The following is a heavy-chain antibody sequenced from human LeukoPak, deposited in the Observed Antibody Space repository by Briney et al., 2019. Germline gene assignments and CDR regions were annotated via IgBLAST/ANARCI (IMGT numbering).Heavy chain of an antibody. D-gene: IGHD5-12*01. J-gene: IGHJ6*03. CDR1: GGTFSSYA. CDR2: IIPIFGTA. Sequence: GASVKVSCKASGGTFSSYAITWVRQAPGQGLEWMGGIIPIFGTANYAQKFQGRVMITADESTSTAYMDLSSLRSEDTAVYYCAREGGVRVATIWANYYYYMDVWGKGTTVTISS. CDR3: AREGGVRVATIWANYYYYMDV. V-gene: IGHV1-69*01.